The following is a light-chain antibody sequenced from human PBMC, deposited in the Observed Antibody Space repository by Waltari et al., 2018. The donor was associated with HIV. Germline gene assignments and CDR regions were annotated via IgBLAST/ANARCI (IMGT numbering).Light chain of an antibody. CDR3: HSRDSRGYMI. V-gene: IGLV3-19*01. CDR1: SLRSYY. CDR2: GRA. Sequence: SSDLTQDSHVSVALGQTVRITCQGDSLRSYYGSWCQQKPGQAPLLVIYGRANRPSGIPDRFSGSSSGNSTSLIISEAQAADEAVYYCHSRDSRGYMIFGGGTRLTVL. J-gene: IGLJ2*01.